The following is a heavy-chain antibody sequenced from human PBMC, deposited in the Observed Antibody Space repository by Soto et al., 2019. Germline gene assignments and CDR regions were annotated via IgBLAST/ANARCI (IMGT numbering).Heavy chain of an antibody. Sequence: PGGSLRLSCAGSGFTFSSYWMHWVRQAPGKGLVWVSRTNRDGTSTSYADSVKGRFTISRDNAKNTLYLQMNSLRAEDTAVYYCARVGQGRYYFDYWGQGTRVTVSS. CDR1: GFTFSSYW. CDR3: ARVGQGRYYFDY. J-gene: IGHJ4*02. CDR2: TNRDGTST. V-gene: IGHV3-74*01.